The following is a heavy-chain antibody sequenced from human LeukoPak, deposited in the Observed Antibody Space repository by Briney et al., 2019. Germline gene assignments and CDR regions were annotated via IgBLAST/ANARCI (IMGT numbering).Heavy chain of an antibody. J-gene: IGHJ5*02. V-gene: IGHV1-2*02. CDR2: INPNSGGT. CDR1: GYTFTCYY. CDR3: ARLNPPCSSTSCYGYGDYGTGLDP. D-gene: IGHD2-2*01. Sequence: ASVKVSCKASGYTFTCYYMHWVRQAPGQGLEWMGWINPNSGGTNYAHTFQGRVTMTRDTSISTAYMELSRLRSDDTAVYYCARLNPPCSSTSCYGYGDYGTGLDPWGQGTLVTVSS.